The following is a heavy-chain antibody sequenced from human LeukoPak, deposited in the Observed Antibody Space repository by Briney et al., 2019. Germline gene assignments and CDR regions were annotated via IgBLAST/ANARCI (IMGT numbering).Heavy chain of an antibody. Sequence: TGGSLRLSCAASGFTFSSYAMSWVRQAPGKGLEWVSAISVSGGSTYYADSVKGRFTISRDNSKDTLYLQMNSLRAEDTAVYYCARDCVAWDGYGPYYYYYGMDVWGQGTTVTVSS. V-gene: IGHV3-23*01. CDR1: GFTFSSYA. CDR2: ISVSGGST. D-gene: IGHD5-24*01. J-gene: IGHJ6*02. CDR3: ARDCVAWDGYGPYYYYYGMDV.